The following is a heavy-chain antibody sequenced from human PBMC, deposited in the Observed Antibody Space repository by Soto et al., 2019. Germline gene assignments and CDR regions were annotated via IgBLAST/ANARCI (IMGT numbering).Heavy chain of an antibody. D-gene: IGHD3-3*01. CDR2: ISSSGSTI. V-gene: IGHV3-48*03. Sequence: PGGSLRLSCTASGFTFSSYEMNWVRQAPGKGLEWVSYISSSGSTIYYADSVKGRFTISRDNAKNSLYLQMNSLRAEDTSVYYCARAPSIFGVVIIDYWGQGTLFTVSS. CDR1: GFTFSSYE. CDR3: ARAPSIFGVVIIDY. J-gene: IGHJ4*02.